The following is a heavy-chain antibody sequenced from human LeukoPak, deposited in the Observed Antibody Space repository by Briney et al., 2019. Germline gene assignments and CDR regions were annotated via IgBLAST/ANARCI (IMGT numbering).Heavy chain of an antibody. V-gene: IGHV1-69*05. Sequence: SVKVSCKASGGTFSSYAISWVRQAPGQGLEWMGRIIPIFGTANYAQKFQGRVTITTDESTSTAYMELSSLRSEDTAAYYCARDPHHCSGGSCYGYWGQGTLVTVSS. CDR2: IIPIFGTA. CDR3: ARDPHHCSGGSCYGY. CDR1: GGTFSSYA. D-gene: IGHD2-15*01. J-gene: IGHJ4*02.